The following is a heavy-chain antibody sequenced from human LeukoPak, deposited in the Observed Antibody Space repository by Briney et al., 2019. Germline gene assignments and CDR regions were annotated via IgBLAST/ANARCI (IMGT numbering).Heavy chain of an antibody. CDR3: TSDTVDTAVGIDY. D-gene: IGHD5-18*01. Sequence: GGSLRPSCAGSGFTFSRSWMHWVRQAPGKGLVWVSRMNSDGSSTSYADSVKGRFTISRDNAKNTLYLQMNSLRAEDTAVYYCTSDTVDTAVGIDYWGQGTLVTVSS. J-gene: IGHJ4*02. CDR1: GFTFSRSW. CDR2: MNSDGSST. V-gene: IGHV3-74*01.